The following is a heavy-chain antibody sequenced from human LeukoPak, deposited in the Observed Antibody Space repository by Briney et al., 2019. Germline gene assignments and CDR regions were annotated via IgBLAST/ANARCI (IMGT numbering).Heavy chain of an antibody. D-gene: IGHD3-22*01. CDR2: ISWNSGSI. Sequence: ALRLSCAASGFTFDDYAMHWVRQAPGKGLEWVSGISWNSGSIGYADSVKGRFTISRDNAKNSLYLQMNSLRAEDMALYYRAKDEGPYYYDSRDAFDIWGQGTMVTVSS. J-gene: IGHJ3*02. CDR3: AKDEGPYYYDSRDAFDI. V-gene: IGHV3-9*03. CDR1: GFTFDDYA.